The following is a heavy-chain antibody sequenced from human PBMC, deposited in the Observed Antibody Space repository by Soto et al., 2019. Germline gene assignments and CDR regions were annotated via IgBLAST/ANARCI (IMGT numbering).Heavy chain of an antibody. J-gene: IGHJ4*02. D-gene: IGHD3-3*01. CDR3: ARVLSTRGYYEADY. CDR2: ISAYNGNT. CDR1: GYTFTSYG. V-gene: IGHV1-18*01. Sequence: GPSVKVSCKASGYTFTSYGIIWVRQAPGQGLEWMGWISAYNGNTNYAQKLQGRVTMTTDTSTSTAYMELRSLRSDDTAMYYCARVLSTRGYYEADYWGQGTLVTVSS.